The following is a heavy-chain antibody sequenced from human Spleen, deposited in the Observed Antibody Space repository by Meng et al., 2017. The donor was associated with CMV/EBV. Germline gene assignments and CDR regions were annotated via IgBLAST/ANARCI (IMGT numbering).Heavy chain of an antibody. CDR1: GGTFSSYT. CDR3: ARGPGGRRTEDYFDY. CDR2: FIPILGIA. V-gene: IGHV1-69*02. Sequence: SVKVSCKASGGTFSSYTISWVRQAPGQGLEWMGRFIPILGIANYAQKFQGRVTITADKSTSTAYMELSSLRSEDTAVYYCARGPGGRRTEDYFDYWGQGTLVTVSS. D-gene: IGHD3-16*01. J-gene: IGHJ4*02.